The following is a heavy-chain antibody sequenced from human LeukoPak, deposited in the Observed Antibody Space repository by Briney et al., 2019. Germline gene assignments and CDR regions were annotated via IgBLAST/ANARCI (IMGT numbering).Heavy chain of an antibody. J-gene: IGHJ4*02. V-gene: IGHV1-46*01. CDR3: ASRGWFGGQFDY. D-gene: IGHD3-10*01. CDR2: INPSGGST. CDR1: GGTFSSYA. Sequence: ASVKVSCKASGGTFSSYAISWVRQAPGQGLEWMGIINPSGGSTSYAQRFQGRVTMTRDTSTSIVYMELSSLRSEDTAVYYCASRGWFGGQFDYWGQGTLVTVSS.